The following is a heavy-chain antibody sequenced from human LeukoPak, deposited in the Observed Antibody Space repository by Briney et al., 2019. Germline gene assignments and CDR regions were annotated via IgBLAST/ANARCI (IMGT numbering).Heavy chain of an antibody. V-gene: IGHV1-2*02. CDR2: INPNSGGT. J-gene: IGHJ6*03. CDR3: ATSTSGPPYYYYYYMDV. Sequence: ASVKVSCKASGYTFTGYYMHWVRQAPGQGLEWMGWINPNSGGTNYAQKFQGRVTMTRDTSISTAYMELSRLRSDDTAVYYCATSTSGPPYYYYYYMDVWGKGTTVTVS. CDR1: GYTFTGYY. D-gene: IGHD2/OR15-2a*01.